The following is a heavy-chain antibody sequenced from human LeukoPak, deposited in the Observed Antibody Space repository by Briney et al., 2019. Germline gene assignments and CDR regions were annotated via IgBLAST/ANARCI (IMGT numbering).Heavy chain of an antibody. D-gene: IGHD2-2*01. CDR3: ARDSLLPSAMGYYYMDV. V-gene: IGHV4-61*02. Sequence: SQTLSLTCTVSGGSISSGSYYWSWIRQPAGKGLEWIGRIYTSGSTNHNPSLKSRVAISVDTSKNQFSLKLSSVTAADTALYYCARDSLLPSAMGYYYMDVWGKGTTVTVSS. CDR1: GGSISSGSYY. CDR2: IYTSGST. J-gene: IGHJ6*03.